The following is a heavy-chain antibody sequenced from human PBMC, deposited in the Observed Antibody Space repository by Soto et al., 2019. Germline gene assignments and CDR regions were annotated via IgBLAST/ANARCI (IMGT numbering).Heavy chain of an antibody. Sequence: QVHLVESGGGVVQPGRSLRLSCVASGFSFTDYSIHWVRQAPGKGLEWVAFISFDGDKKFFADSVKVRFDISRDNAKNTVYLQMNSLRPEDTAVFHCAVMSVLVVSDDHGLDVWGQGTTVTVSS. V-gene: IGHV3-30*09. CDR2: ISFDGDKK. CDR3: AVMSVLVVSDDHGLDV. J-gene: IGHJ6*02. D-gene: IGHD2-21*01. CDR1: GFSFTDYS.